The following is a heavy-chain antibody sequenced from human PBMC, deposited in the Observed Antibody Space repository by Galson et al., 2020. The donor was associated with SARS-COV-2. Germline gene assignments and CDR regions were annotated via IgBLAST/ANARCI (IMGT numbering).Heavy chain of an antibody. Sequence: QLGESLKISCAASGFTFSNFGIHWVRQAPGKGLEWVAVISYDGSNKYYGDSVKGRFTISRDNSKNTLYLQMNSLRAEDTAVYYCAKEARGCRSVSYPGCYLDHWGLGARVTVSS. CDR2: ISYDGSNK. D-gene: IGHD2-8*01. CDR1: GFTFSNFG. CDR3: AKEARGCRSVSYPGCYLDH. J-gene: IGHJ4*02. V-gene: IGHV3-30*18.